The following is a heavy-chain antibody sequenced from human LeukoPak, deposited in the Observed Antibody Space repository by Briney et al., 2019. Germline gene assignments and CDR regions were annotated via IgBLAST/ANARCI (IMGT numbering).Heavy chain of an antibody. CDR1: GFTFSSYS. CDR2: IYYSGST. V-gene: IGHV4-39*07. J-gene: IGHJ3*02. D-gene: IGHD5-18*01. CDR3: ASGDTAMAPDAFDI. Sequence: GSLRLSCGASGFTFSSYSMNWIRQPPGKGLEWIGSIYYSGSTYYNPSLKSRVTISVDTSKNQFSLKLSSVTAADTAVYYCASGDTAMAPDAFDIWGQGTMVTVSS.